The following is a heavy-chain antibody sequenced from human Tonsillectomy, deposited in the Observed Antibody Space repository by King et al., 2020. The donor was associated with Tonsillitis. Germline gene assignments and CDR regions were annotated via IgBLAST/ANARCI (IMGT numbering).Heavy chain of an antibody. J-gene: IGHJ4*02. CDR2: ISGSGGST. D-gene: IGHD3-22*01. V-gene: IGHV3-23*04. CDR3: AKPSASSGYYYKYYFDY. Sequence: VQLVESGGGLVQPGGSLRLSCAASGFTFSYYAMTWVRQAPGKGLEWVSVISGSGGSTHYADSVKGRFTTSRDNSNNTLYLQMNSLRAEDTAVYYCAKPSASSGYYYKYYFDYWGQGTLVTVSS. CDR1: GFTFSYYA.